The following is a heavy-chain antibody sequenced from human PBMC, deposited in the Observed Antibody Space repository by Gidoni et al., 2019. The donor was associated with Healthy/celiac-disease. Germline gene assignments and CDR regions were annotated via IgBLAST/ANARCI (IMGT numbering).Heavy chain of an antibody. CDR3: AREAVVVPAAMKGYYYYGMDV. CDR1: GFTFSSYR. D-gene: IGHD2-2*01. Sequence: EVQLVESGGCLVQPGGSLRLSCAASGFTFSSYRMSWVRQAPGKGLEWVANIKQDGSEKYYVDSVKGRFTISRDNAKNTLYLKMNSLRAEDTAVYYCAREAVVVPAAMKGYYYYGMDVWGQGTTVTVSS. CDR2: IKQDGSEK. V-gene: IGHV3-7*01. J-gene: IGHJ6*02.